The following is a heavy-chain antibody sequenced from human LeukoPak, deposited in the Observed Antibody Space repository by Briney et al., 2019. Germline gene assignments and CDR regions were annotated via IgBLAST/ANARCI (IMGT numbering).Heavy chain of an antibody. V-gene: IGHV3-30*18. J-gene: IGHJ4*02. Sequence: PGGSLRLSCAASGFTFSSYGMRWVRQAPGKGLEWVAVISYDGSNKYYADSVKGRFTISRDNSKNTLYLQMNSLRAEDTAVYYCAKGYSGYVDYWGQGTLVTVSS. CDR1: GFTFSSYG. CDR3: AKGYSGYVDY. CDR2: ISYDGSNK. D-gene: IGHD5-12*01.